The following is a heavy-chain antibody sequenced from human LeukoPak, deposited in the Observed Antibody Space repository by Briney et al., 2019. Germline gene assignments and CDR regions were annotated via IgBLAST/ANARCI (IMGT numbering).Heavy chain of an antibody. CDR3: ARVSDANLRYFDWSFEGWFDP. Sequence: PSETLSLTCTVSGDSISSGDYYWSWIRQPAGKGLEWIGRISSSGSTNYNPSLKSRVTISVDTSKNQFSLKLSSVTAADTAVYYCARVSDANLRYFDWSFEGWFDPWGQGTLVTVSS. J-gene: IGHJ5*02. CDR2: ISSSGST. CDR1: GDSISSGDYY. V-gene: IGHV4-61*02. D-gene: IGHD3-9*01.